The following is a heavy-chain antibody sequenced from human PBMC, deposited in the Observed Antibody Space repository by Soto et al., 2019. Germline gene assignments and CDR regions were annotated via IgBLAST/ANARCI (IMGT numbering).Heavy chain of an antibody. CDR1: GYTFTSYG. V-gene: IGHV1-18*01. Sequence: GASVKVSCKASGYTFTSYGISWVRQAPGQGLEWMGWISAYNGNTNYAQKLQGRVTMTTDTSTSTAYMELRSLRSEDTAVYYCARDQRAYCGGDCESSAEYFQHWGQGTLVTVSS. J-gene: IGHJ1*01. CDR2: ISAYNGNT. D-gene: IGHD2-21*02. CDR3: ARDQRAYCGGDCESSAEYFQH.